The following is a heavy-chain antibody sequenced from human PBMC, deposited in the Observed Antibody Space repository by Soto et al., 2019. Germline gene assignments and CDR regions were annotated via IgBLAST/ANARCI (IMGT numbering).Heavy chain of an antibody. CDR1: GFAFSRYG. V-gene: IGHV3-30*18. J-gene: IGHJ4*02. D-gene: IGHD3-10*01. CDR3: VKTPPGVSYFYYFDY. CDR2: ISYDGSNK. Sequence: GGSLRLSCAASGFAFSRYGMHWVRQAPGKGLEWVAVISYDGSNKFYADSVRGRFSISRDNSKNTLYLQMNSLRAEDTAMFYCVKTPPGVSYFYYFDYWGLGTLVTGSS.